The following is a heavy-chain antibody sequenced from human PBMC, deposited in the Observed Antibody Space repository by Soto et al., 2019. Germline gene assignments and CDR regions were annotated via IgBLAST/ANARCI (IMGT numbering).Heavy chain of an antibody. CDR3: AKVAAGYCTNGVCSNWFDP. D-gene: IGHD2-8*01. CDR2: ISGSGGST. J-gene: IGHJ5*02. CDR1: GFTFSSYA. V-gene: IGHV3-23*01. Sequence: EVQLLESGGGLVQPGGSLRLSCAASGFTFSSYAMSWVRQAPGKGREWVSAISGSGGSTYYADSVKGRFTISRDNSKNTLYLQMNSLRAEDTAVYYCAKVAAGYCTNGVCSNWFDPWGQGTLVTVSS.